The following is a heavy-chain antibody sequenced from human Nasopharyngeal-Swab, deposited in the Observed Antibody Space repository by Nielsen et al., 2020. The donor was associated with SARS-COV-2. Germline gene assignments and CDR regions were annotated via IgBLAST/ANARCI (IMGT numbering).Heavy chain of an antibody. D-gene: IGHD5-18*01. V-gene: IGHV3-7*03. Sequence: GGSLRLSCAASGFTFSSYWMSWVRQAPGKGLEWVADIKQDGSEKYYVDSVKGRFTISRDNAKNSLYLQMNSLRAEDTALYYCAKGMGYSYGYELYYYYYGMDVWGQGTTVTVSS. CDR1: GFTFSSYW. CDR3: AKGMGYSYGYELYYYYYGMDV. CDR2: IKQDGSEK. J-gene: IGHJ6*02.